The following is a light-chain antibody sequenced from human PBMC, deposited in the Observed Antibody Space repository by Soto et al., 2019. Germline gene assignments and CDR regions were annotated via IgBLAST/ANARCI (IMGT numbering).Light chain of an antibody. CDR1: QSVSSN. J-gene: IGKJ1*01. CDR2: GAS. V-gene: IGKV3-15*01. Sequence: EIVMTQSPATLSVSPGERATLSCRARQSVSSNLAWYQQKPGQAPRLLIYGASTRATGIPARFSGSGSGTEFTLTISRLEPEDFAVYYCQQYGSSPWTFGQGTKVDIK. CDR3: QQYGSSPWT.